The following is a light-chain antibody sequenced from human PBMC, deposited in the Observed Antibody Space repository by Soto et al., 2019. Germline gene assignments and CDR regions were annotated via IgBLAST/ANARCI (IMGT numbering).Light chain of an antibody. CDR2: DAS. CDR3: QQYNGSST. CDR1: QSISTW. V-gene: IGKV1-5*01. J-gene: IGKJ2*01. Sequence: DIPMTQSPSTLSASVGDRVTITCRASQSISTWLAWYQQKPGNAPKLLSYDASSLESGVPSRFSGSGSGTEITLTISSLQPDDFATYYCQQYNGSSTFGQGTELEIK.